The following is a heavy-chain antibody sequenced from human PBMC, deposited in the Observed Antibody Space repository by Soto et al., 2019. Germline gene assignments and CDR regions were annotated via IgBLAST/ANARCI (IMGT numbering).Heavy chain of an antibody. CDR1: RVSVSSNSAA. CDR3: ARDRLGDGYNDY. Sequence: SQTLSLTCAIARVSVSSNSAAWSWIRQSPSRCLEWLGRTYYRSKWYNNYAVSVKSRITVNQDTSKNQFSLQLNSVTPGDTAVYYCARDRLGDGYNDYWGQGTLVTVSS. CDR2: TYYRSKWYN. V-gene: IGHV6-1*01. J-gene: IGHJ4*02. D-gene: IGHD5-12*01.